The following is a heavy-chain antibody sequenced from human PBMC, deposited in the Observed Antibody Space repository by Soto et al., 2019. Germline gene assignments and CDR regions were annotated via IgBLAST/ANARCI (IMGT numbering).Heavy chain of an antibody. CDR3: AVDHCGGDCYSGGPYFDY. J-gene: IGHJ4*02. V-gene: IGHV1-69*01. D-gene: IGHD2-21*02. CDR1: GGTFSSYA. CDR2: IIPIFGTA. Sequence: QVQLVQSGAEVKKPGSSVKVSCKASGGTFSSYAISWVRQAPGQGLEWMGGIIPIFGTANYAQKFQGRVTITADESTSTAYMELSSLRSEDTAVYYCAVDHCGGDCYSGGPYFDYWGQGTLVTVSS.